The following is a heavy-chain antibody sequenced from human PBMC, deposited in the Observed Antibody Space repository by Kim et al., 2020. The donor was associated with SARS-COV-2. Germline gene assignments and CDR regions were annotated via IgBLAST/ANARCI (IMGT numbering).Heavy chain of an antibody. V-gene: IGHV3-9*01. D-gene: IGHD6-19*01. CDR3: AKDIEVAGTYYYYGMDV. J-gene: IGHJ6*02. Sequence: VKDRFTISEDNAKNSLYLQMNSLRAEDTALYYCAKDIEVAGTYYYYGMDVWGQGTTVTVSS.